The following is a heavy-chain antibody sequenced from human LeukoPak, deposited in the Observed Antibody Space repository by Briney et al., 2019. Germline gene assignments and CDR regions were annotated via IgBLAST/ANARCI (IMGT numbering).Heavy chain of an antibody. Sequence: SETLSLTCAVYGGSFSGYYWSWIRQPPGKGLEWIGEINHSGSTNYNPSLKSRVTISVDTSKNQFSLKLSSVTAVDTAVYFCARGGSMVRGVIPRDYWGQGTLVTVSS. CDR2: INHSGST. V-gene: IGHV4-34*01. CDR1: GGSFSGYY. D-gene: IGHD3-10*01. J-gene: IGHJ4*02. CDR3: ARGGSMVRGVIPRDY.